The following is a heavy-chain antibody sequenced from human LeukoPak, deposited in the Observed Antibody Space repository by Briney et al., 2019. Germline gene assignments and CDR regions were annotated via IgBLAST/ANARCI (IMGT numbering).Heavy chain of an antibody. Sequence: GGSLRLSCAASGFTFSTYWMSWLRQAPGKGLEWVANTNQDGSEKYYVDSVEGRFTISRDNAKNSLYLQLNSLRAEDTAVYYCARMTGGLWDYWGQGTLVTVSS. CDR2: TNQDGSEK. CDR3: ARMTGGLWDY. D-gene: IGHD1-26*01. V-gene: IGHV3-7*05. J-gene: IGHJ4*02. CDR1: GFTFSTYW.